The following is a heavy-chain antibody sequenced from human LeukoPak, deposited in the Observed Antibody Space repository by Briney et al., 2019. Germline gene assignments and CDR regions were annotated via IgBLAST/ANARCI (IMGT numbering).Heavy chain of an antibody. CDR3: ARDYKDYYYYYYMDV. V-gene: IGHV4-4*07. Sequence: SETLSLTCTVSGGSISDYYWSWVRQPAGKGLEWIGHIHISGTTYYNPSLKSRFTMSIDTSKNQFSLKLSSVTAADTAVYYCARDYKDYYYYYYMDVWGKGTTATVSS. CDR2: IHISGTT. J-gene: IGHJ6*03. D-gene: IGHD1-1*01. CDR1: GGSISDYY.